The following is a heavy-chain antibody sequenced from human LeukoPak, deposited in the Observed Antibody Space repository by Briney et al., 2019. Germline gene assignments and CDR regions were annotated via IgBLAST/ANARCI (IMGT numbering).Heavy chain of an antibody. V-gene: IGHV3-64*01. CDR3: ARAYYYHGGFDY. CDR1: EFTFSSNA. CDR2: IDSDGSTT. Sequence: PGGSLRLSCAASEFTFSSNAMHWVRKAPGKALEFVSAIDSDGSTTYYANSVKGRFTISRDDSKNTLYLQMGSLRAEDMAVYYCARAYYYHGGFDYWGQGTLVTVSS. D-gene: IGHD3-10*01. J-gene: IGHJ4*02.